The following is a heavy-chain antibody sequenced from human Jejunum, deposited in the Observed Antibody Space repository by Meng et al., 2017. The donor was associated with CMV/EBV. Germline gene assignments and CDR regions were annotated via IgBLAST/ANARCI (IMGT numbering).Heavy chain of an antibody. CDR1: ASTHTVYY. V-gene: IGHV1-2*06. CDR3: ARDEGTGASSVY. J-gene: IGHJ4*02. CDR2: INPHNGAT. Sequence: SCTASASTHTVYYLPWLRHAPEQGLEWMSRINPHNGATDCAQQFQGRVTLTRVTSNNTTYMELSRLTSDDAAIYYCARDEGTGASSVYWGQGSLVTVSS. D-gene: IGHD2-8*02.